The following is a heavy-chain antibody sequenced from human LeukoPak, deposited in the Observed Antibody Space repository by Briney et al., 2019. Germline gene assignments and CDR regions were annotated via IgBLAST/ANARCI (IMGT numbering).Heavy chain of an antibody. D-gene: IGHD6-19*01. Sequence: PGGSLRLSCAASGFTFSSYAMHWVRQAPGKGLEWVAVISYDGSNKYYADSVKGRFTISRDSSKNTLYLQMNSLRAEDTAVYYCARGHPYRQWLGMPIYYYGMDVWGQGTTVTVSS. CDR2: ISYDGSNK. J-gene: IGHJ6*02. CDR1: GFTFSSYA. V-gene: IGHV3-30-3*01. CDR3: ARGHPYRQWLGMPIYYYGMDV.